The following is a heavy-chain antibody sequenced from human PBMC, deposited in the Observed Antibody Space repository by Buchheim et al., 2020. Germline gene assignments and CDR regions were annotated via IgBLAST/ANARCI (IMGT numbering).Heavy chain of an antibody. CDR1: GFTFSSYW. CDR2: IKQDGSEK. J-gene: IGHJ6*02. D-gene: IGHD3-3*01. V-gene: IGHV3-7*01. Sequence: EVQLVESGGGLVQPGGSLRLSCAASGFTFSSYWMSWVRQAPGKGLEWVANIKQDGSEKYYVDSVKGRFTISRDNAKNSLYLQRNSLRAEDTAVYYCARDCVLRFLECNRKGGMDVWGQGTT. CDR3: ARDCVLRFLECNRKGGMDV.